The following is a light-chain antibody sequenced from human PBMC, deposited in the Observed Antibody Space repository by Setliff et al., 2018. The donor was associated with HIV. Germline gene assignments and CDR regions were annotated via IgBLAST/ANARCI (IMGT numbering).Light chain of an antibody. CDR1: QSINSNY. J-gene: IGKJ3*01. V-gene: IGKV3D-20*01. Sequence: EIVLTQSPGTLSLSPGEGATLSCRASQSINSNYVAWYQQKPGLAPRLLIYDASTRATGSPDRFSGSGSGTDFTLTISRLEPEDFAVYYCQQYGSSPPFTFGPGTKVDSK. CDR3: QQYGSSPPFT. CDR2: DAS.